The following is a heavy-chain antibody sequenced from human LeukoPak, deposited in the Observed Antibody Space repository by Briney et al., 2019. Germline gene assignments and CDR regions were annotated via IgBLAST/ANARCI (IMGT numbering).Heavy chain of an antibody. CDR3: ARRLGRKFGERFYYYHYMDV. D-gene: IGHD3-10*01. J-gene: IGHJ6*03. V-gene: IGHV3-21*01. CDR1: GFTFSSYS. CDR2: ISSSSSYI. Sequence: SGGSLRLSCAASGFTFSSYSMNWVRQAPGKGLEWVSSISSSSSYIYYADSVKGRFTISRDNAKNSLYLQMNSLRAEDTAVYYCARRLGRKFGERFYYYHYMDVWGKGTTVTSSS.